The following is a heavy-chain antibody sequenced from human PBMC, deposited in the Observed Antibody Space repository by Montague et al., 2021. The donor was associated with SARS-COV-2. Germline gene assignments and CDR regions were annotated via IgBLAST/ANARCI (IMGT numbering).Heavy chain of an antibody. CDR3: ARRRTVWTGYSISVFFDH. CDR1: GGSIISPSFY. V-gene: IGHV4-39*01. D-gene: IGHD3/OR15-3a*01. CDR2: IYYGGTT. Sequence: SETLSLTCTVSGGSIISPSFYWDWIRQPPGKGLEWIGSIYYGGTTYFNPSLRSRVTLSVDTPRSQFSLELSSVTAADTAVYYCARRRTVWTGYSISVFFDHWGQGLLVTVSS. J-gene: IGHJ4*02.